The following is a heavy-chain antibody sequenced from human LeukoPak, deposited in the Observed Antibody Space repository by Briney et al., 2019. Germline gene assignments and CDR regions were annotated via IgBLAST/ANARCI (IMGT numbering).Heavy chain of an antibody. Sequence: SETLSLTCTVSGGSISSYYWSWIRQPAGKGLEWIGRIYTSGSVNYNPSLKSRLTMSVDTSKNQFSLKLSSVTAADTAVYYCARIGRGAGAFDYWGQGTLVTVPS. V-gene: IGHV4-4*07. J-gene: IGHJ4*02. D-gene: IGHD3-10*01. CDR1: GGSISSYY. CDR2: IYTSGSV. CDR3: ARIGRGAGAFDY.